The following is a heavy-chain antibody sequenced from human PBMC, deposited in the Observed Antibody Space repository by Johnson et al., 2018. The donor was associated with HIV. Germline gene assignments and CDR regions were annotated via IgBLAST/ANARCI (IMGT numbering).Heavy chain of an antibody. CDR2: ISYDGSNK. V-gene: IGHV3-30*18. J-gene: IGHJ3*02. CDR3: AKRATVVSGSPSDAFDI. CDR1: GLTFSDYW. Sequence: HVQLVESGGGLVQPGGSLRLSCAASGLTFSDYWMHWVRQAPGKGLEWVAVISYDGSNKYYADSVKGRFTISRDNSKNTLYLQMNSLRVDDTAVYYCAKRATVVSGSPSDAFDIWGQGTMVTVSS. D-gene: IGHD4-23*01.